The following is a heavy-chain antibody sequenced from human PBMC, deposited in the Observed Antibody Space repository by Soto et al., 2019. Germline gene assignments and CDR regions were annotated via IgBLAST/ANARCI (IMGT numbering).Heavy chain of an antibody. CDR2: MYHSAST. J-gene: IGHJ4*02. V-gene: IGHV4-30-2*01. CDR1: GGSITSGGYS. CDR3: DRVPDY. D-gene: IGHD2-2*01. Sequence: TLSLTCAVSGGSITSGGYSWSWIRQPPGKGXEWIGXMYHSASTYYXXSLKSPVXXSIARSKNQFSLKLSSVTAADTAVYYCDRVPDYWGQGILVTVSS.